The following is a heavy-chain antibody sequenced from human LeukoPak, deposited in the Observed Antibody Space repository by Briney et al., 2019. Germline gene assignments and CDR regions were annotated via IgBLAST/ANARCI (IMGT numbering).Heavy chain of an antibody. D-gene: IGHD5-18*01. CDR1: GYTFTGYY. V-gene: IGHV1-46*01. CDR2: INPSGGGT. CDR3: ARDQDSIGYGENLY. J-gene: IGHJ4*02. Sequence: AASVKVSCTASGYTFTGYYMHWVRQAPGQGLEWMGRINPSGGGTSYAQKFQGRVTMTRDMSTSTVYMELSSLRSEDTAVYYCARDQDSIGYGENLYWGQGILVTVSS.